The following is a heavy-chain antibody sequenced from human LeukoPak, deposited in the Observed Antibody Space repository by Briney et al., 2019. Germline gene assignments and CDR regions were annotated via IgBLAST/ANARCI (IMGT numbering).Heavy chain of an antibody. CDR3: VVYTGGYRSQF. J-gene: IGHJ4*02. V-gene: IGHV3-23*01. D-gene: IGHD5-24*01. Sequence: GGSLRLSCAASGFTFTNYAMSWVRQAPGKGLEWVSAISDRGDRQYYADSVKGRFTISRDNSMNTLRLQMNSLSVEDAAVYYCVVYTGGYRSQFWGQGTLVTVSS. CDR1: GFTFTNYA. CDR2: ISDRGDRQ.